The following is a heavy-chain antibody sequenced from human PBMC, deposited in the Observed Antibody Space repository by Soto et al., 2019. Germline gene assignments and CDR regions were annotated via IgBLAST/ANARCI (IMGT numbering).Heavy chain of an antibody. V-gene: IGHV1-3*01. J-gene: IGHJ6*03. CDR3: ARDPGTVRLYYYYYMDV. CDR2: INAGNGNT. Sequence: ASVKVSCKASGYTFTSYAMHWVRQAPGQRLEWMGWINAGNGNTKYSQRFQGRVTITRDTSASTAHMELSSLRSEDTAVYYCARDPGTVRLYYYYYMDVWGKGTTVTVSS. CDR1: GYTFTSYA. D-gene: IGHD3-10*01.